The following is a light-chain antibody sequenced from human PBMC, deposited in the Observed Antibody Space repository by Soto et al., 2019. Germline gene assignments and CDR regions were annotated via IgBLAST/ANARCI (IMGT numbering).Light chain of an antibody. CDR2: LNSDGSH. V-gene: IGLV4-69*01. J-gene: IGLJ2*01. CDR1: SGNSSYA. CDR3: QTWGTGIQVV. Sequence: QLVLTQSPSASASLGASVKLTCTLSSGNSSYAIAWHQQQPEKGPRYLMKLNSDGSHSKGDGIPDRFSGSSSGAERYLTISSLQSEDEADYYCQTWGTGIQVVFGGGTKLTVL.